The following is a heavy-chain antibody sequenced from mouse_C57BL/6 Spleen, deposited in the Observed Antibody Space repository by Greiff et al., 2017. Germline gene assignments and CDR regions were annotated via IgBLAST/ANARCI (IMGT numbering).Heavy chain of an antibody. D-gene: IGHD6-1*01. CDR3: ARQLAIYYAMDY. Sequence: EVKLVESEGGLVQPGSSMKLSCTASGFTFSDYYMAWVRQVPEKGLEWVANINYDGSSTYYLDSLKSRFIISRDNAKNILYLQMSSLKSEDTATYYCARQLAIYYAMDYWGQGTSVTVSS. V-gene: IGHV5-16*01. J-gene: IGHJ4*01. CDR1: GFTFSDYY. CDR2: INYDGSST.